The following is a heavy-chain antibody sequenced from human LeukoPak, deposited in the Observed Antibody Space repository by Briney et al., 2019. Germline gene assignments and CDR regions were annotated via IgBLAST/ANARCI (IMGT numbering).Heavy chain of an antibody. CDR1: GGSISSHY. V-gene: IGHV4-59*11. Sequence: PETLSLTCTVSGGSISSHYWSWIRQPPGKGLEWIAYIYYSGSTNYNPSLKSRVTISVDTSKNQFSLKLSSVTAADTAVYYCARDLAGYSSGWGDAFDIWGQGTMVTVSS. D-gene: IGHD6-19*01. CDR2: IYYSGST. J-gene: IGHJ3*02. CDR3: ARDLAGYSSGWGDAFDI.